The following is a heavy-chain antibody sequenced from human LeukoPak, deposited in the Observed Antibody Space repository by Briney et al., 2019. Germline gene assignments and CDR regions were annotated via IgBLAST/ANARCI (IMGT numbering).Heavy chain of an antibody. J-gene: IGHJ4*02. D-gene: IGHD4-23*01. Sequence: PSENLSLTSTVSGGSISSSSYYWGWIRQPPGKGLEWIGSIYYSGSTYYNPSLKSRVTISVDASKNQFSLKLSSVTAGDSAVYYCAREREPGGKSVVDYWGQGTLVTVSS. V-gene: IGHV4-39*07. CDR3: AREREPGGKSVVDY. CDR2: IYYSGST. CDR1: GGSISSSSYY.